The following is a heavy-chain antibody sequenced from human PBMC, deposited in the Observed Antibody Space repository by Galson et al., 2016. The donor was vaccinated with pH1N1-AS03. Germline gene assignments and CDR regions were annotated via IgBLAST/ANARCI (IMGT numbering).Heavy chain of an antibody. J-gene: IGHJ4*02. D-gene: IGHD1-26*01. CDR1: GFTFDDYA. CDR3: AKDMHHRSAWEVFES. V-gene: IGHV3-43D*03. CDR2: ITWDGAST. Sequence: SLRLSCAASGFTFDDYAMHWVRQAPGKGLEWVSFITWDGASTYYADSVRGRFTISRDSSKHSVYLQMDSLRGEDTALYYCAKDMHHRSAWEVFESWGQGTLVTVSS.